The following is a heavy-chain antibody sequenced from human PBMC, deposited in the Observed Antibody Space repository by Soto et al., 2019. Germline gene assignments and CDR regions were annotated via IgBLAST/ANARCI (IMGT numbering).Heavy chain of an antibody. V-gene: IGHV2-5*02. CDR2: IYWDDDR. J-gene: IGHJ4*02. CDR3: AQLTPFDFKGYYFDY. CDR1: GFSLSTTTVG. Sequence: QITLKESGPPLVKPTQTLTLTCTLSGFSLSTTTVGVGWIRQPPGKALEWLALIYWDDDRRYIPSPKNKLTITKDPSGGQVVLTMTYMAPVDTATYYCAQLTPFDFKGYYFDYGGPGILVTVSS. D-gene: IGHD3-9*01.